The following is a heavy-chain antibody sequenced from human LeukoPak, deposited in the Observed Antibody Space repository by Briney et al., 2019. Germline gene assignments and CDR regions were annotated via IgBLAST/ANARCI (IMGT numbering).Heavy chain of an antibody. CDR3: AREPRSSSDPYYFDF. CDR2: IYYSGST. D-gene: IGHD6-25*01. J-gene: IGHJ4*02. Sequence: SETLSLTCTVSGGSIRTYYWSWIRQPPGKGLEWIGYIYYSGSTNYNPSLKSRVTISVDMSKNQFSLKLSSVTAADTAVYYCAREPRSSSDPYYFDFRGQGTLVTVSS. CDR1: GGSIRTYY. V-gene: IGHV4-59*01.